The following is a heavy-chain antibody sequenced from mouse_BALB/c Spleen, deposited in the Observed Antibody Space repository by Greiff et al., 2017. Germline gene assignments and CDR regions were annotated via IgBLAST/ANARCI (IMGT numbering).Heavy chain of an antibody. CDR2: ISSGGGNT. CDR3: ARYGNYVDY. J-gene: IGHJ2*01. V-gene: IGHV5-9*03. D-gene: IGHD1-1*02. CDR1: GFTFSSYT. Sequence: DVMLVESGGGLVKPGGSLKLSCAASGFTFSSYTMSWVRQTPEKRLEWVATISSGGGNTYYPDSVKGRFTISRDNAKNNLYLQMSSLRSEDTALYYCARYGNYVDYWGQGTTLTVSS.